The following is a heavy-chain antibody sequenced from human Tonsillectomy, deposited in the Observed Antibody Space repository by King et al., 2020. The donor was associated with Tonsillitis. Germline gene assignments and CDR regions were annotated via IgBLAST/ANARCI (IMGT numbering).Heavy chain of an antibody. CDR3: ARVIDIVVVPAAILRYWYFDL. J-gene: IGHJ2*01. CDR2: IYYSGST. Sequence: VQLQEAGPGLVKPSETLSLPCTVSGGFISSYYWSWIRQPPGEGLGGIGYIYYSGSTNYKPSLHRRCTLYVDTSKNQLSLQLSSVTSSDTAVYYCARVIDIVVVPAAILRYWYFDLWGRGTLVTVSS. V-gene: IGHV4-59*01. D-gene: IGHD2-2*02. CDR1: GGFISSYY.